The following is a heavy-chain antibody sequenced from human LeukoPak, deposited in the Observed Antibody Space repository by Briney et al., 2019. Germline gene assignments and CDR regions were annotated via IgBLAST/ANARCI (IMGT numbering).Heavy chain of an antibody. CDR2: IMQDGSDK. V-gene: IGHV3-7*01. D-gene: IGHD3-22*01. CDR1: GLTFSSYW. Sequence: PGGSLRLSCAASGLTFSSYWMRWVRQARGEGREWVAYIMQDGSDKYYVDSVKGRFTISRENAKNSLEQQMNSLRAEDTAVDCCAAGSSGYRRWGQGTLVTVS. J-gene: IGHJ4*02. CDR3: AAGSSGYRR.